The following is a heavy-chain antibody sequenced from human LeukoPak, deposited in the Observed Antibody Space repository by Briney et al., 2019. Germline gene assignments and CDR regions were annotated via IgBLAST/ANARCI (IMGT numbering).Heavy chain of an antibody. V-gene: IGHV3-74*01. CDR3: AKERHNWNDPFDY. J-gene: IGHJ4*02. CDR1: GFSFSSYW. CDR2: IRSDGTT. Sequence: GGSLRLSCEASGFSFSSYWMHWVRQAPGEGPVWVSLIRSDGTTSYADSVKGRFTISRDNAKNTLYLQMNSLRAEDTAVYYCAKERHNWNDPFDYWGQGTLVTVSS. D-gene: IGHD1-20*01.